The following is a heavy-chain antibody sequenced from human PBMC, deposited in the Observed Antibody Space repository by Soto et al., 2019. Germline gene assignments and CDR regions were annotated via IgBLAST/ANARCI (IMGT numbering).Heavy chain of an antibody. J-gene: IGHJ5*02. CDR1: GFTFSTYS. D-gene: IGHD1-26*01. CDR2: ISSSSSTI. V-gene: IGHV3-48*02. Sequence: GGSLRLSCAASGFTFSTYSMNWVRQAPGKGLEWVSYISSSSSTIYYADSVKGRFTISRDNAKNSLYLQMNSLRDEDTAVYYCIGDGGATDWFDPWGQGTLVTVYS. CDR3: IGDGGATDWFDP.